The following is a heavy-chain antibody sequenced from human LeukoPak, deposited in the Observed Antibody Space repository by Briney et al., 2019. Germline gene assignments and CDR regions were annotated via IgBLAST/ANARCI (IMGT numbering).Heavy chain of an antibody. CDR3: ARPICSGGSCYGPFDY. CDR2: INHSGST. CDR1: GGSFSGYY. D-gene: IGHD2-15*01. V-gene: IGHV4-34*01. J-gene: IGHJ4*02. Sequence: PSETLSLTCAVYGGSFSGYYWSWIRQPPGKGLEWIGEINHSGSTNYNPSLKSRVTISVDTSKNQFSLKLSSVTVADTAVYYCARPICSGGSCYGPFDYWGQGTLVTVSS.